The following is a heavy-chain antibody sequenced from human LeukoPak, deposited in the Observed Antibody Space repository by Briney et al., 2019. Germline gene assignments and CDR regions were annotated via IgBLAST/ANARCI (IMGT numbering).Heavy chain of an antibody. CDR2: IYHSGNT. Sequence: PSETLPLTCAVSGGSISSNNWWSWVRQPPGKGLEWIGEIYHSGNTNYNPSLKSRVTISVDKSKNQFSLKLSSVTAADTAVYYCAAGGVTTPYGMDVWGQGTTVTVSS. J-gene: IGHJ6*02. CDR3: AAGGVTTPYGMDV. CDR1: GGSISSNNW. V-gene: IGHV4-4*02. D-gene: IGHD4-17*01.